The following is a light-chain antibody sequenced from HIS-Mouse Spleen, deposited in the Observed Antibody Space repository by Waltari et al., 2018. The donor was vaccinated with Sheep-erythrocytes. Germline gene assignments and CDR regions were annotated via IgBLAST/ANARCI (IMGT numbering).Light chain of an antibody. Sequence: EIVMTQSPATLSVSPGERSTLPCRASQSVSSNLAWYQQKPGQPPRLLIYGASTRATGIPARFSGSGSGTEFTLTISSMQSEDFAVYYCQQYNNWPPGTFGQGTKLEIK. J-gene: IGKJ2*02. CDR2: GAS. CDR3: QQYNNWPPGT. CDR1: QSVSSN. V-gene: IGKV3-15*01.